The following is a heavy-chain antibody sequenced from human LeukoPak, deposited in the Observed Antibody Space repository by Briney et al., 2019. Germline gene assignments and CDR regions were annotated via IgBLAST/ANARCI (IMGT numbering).Heavy chain of an antibody. D-gene: IGHD6-13*01. CDR2: IYHTGST. CDR1: GGSISTYY. V-gene: IGHV4-59*08. CDR3: ARQNPAAEGQGLDH. Sequence: SETLSLTCTVSGGSISTYYWSWIRQPPGKGLDWIGYIYHTGSTNYNPSLKSRVTISVDTSKNQFSLKLTSVTAADTAVYYCARQNPAAEGQGLDHWGQGALVTVSS. J-gene: IGHJ4*02.